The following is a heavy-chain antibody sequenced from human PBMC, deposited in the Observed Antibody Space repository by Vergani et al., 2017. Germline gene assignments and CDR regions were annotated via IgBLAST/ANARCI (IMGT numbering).Heavy chain of an antibody. J-gene: IGHJ6*02. CDR2: RNLSSGNT. CDR3: ARGYIMDV. V-gene: IGHV1-8*01. D-gene: IGHD5-12*01. CDR1: GYTVSKYD. Sequence: QVQLVQSGAEVKTPGASVKVSCKASGYTVSKYDFNWVRQATGQGLEWMGWRNLSSGNTGYAQKFQGRVVMTRDTSINTAYMEVSSLRPDDTAVYYCARGYIMDVWGQGTAVTVSS.